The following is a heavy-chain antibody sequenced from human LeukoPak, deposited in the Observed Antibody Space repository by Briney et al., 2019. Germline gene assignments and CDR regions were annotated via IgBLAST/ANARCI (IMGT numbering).Heavy chain of an antibody. Sequence: GGSLRLSCAASGFTFSSYNMNWVRQAPGKGLEWVSSISSSSSYIYYADSVKGRFTISRDNAKNSLYLQVNSLRAEDTAVYYCARDKFLYMTTVTTYFDYWVQGTLATVPS. CDR1: GFTFSSYN. D-gene: IGHD4-17*01. CDR2: ISSSSSYI. J-gene: IGHJ4*02. V-gene: IGHV3-21*01. CDR3: ARDKFLYMTTVTTYFDY.